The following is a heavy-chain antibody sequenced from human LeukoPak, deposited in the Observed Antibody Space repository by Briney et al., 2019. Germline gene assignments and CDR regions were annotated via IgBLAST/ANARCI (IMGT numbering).Heavy chain of an antibody. CDR1: GGSISSSNW. Sequence: SETLSLTCAVSGGSISSSNWWSWVRQPPGKGLEWIGEINQSGSTNYNTSLNSRVTISLDKSKNQFSLKLSSVTAADTAVYYCARPIIVEGGTGGWFDPWGQGTLVTVSS. D-gene: IGHD6-13*01. V-gene: IGHV4-4*02. J-gene: IGHJ5*02. CDR3: ARPIIVEGGTGGWFDP. CDR2: INQSGST.